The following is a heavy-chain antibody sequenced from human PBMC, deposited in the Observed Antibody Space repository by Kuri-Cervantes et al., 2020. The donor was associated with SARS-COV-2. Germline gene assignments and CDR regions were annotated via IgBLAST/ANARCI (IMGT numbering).Heavy chain of an antibody. CDR1: GGSFSGYY. CDR3: ARVTSVVTPDIDY. Sequence: ESLKTSCAVYGGSFSGYYWSWIRQRPGKGLEWIGEINHSGSTNHNPSLKSRVTISVDTSKNQFSLKLSSVTAADTAVYYCARVTSVVTPDIDYWGQGTLVTVSS. V-gene: IGHV4-34*01. D-gene: IGHD4-23*01. CDR2: INHSGST. J-gene: IGHJ4*02.